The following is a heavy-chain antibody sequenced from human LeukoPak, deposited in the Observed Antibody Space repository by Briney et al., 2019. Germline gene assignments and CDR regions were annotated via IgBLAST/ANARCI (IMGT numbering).Heavy chain of an antibody. V-gene: IGHV3-23*01. Sequence: GGSLRLSCAASGLTFSSYAMSWVRQAPGKGLEWVSAISGSGARTYHAEAVKGRFTISRDNARKSLYLQMSSLRAEDTAVYYCATYSHWVAGDVWGQGTTVTVSS. J-gene: IGHJ6*02. CDR3: ATYSHWVAGDV. D-gene: IGHD3-16*01. CDR1: GLTFSSYA. CDR2: ISGSGART.